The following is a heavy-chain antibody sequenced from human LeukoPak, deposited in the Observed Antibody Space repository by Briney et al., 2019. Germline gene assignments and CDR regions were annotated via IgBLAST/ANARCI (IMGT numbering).Heavy chain of an antibody. CDR2: FDPEDGET. CDR3: ARAGLTGRTYYYMDV. D-gene: IGHD1-14*01. V-gene: IGHV1-24*01. J-gene: IGHJ6*03. CDR1: GYTLTELS. Sequence: ASVKVSCKVSGYTLTELSMHWVRQAPGKGLEWMGGFDPEDGETFYAQKFQGRVTMTEDTSTDTAYMELSSLRSEDTAVYYCARAGLTGRTYYYMDVWGKGTTVTISS.